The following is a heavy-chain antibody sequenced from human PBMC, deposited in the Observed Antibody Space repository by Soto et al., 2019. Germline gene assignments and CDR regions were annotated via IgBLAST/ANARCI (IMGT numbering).Heavy chain of an antibody. V-gene: IGHV4-39*01. D-gene: IGHD4-17*01. CDR1: GGSISSSGHY. CDR3: ARAGEQLDYDTYFEF. CDR2: IYFGGST. Sequence: SETLSLTCTVSGGSISSSGHYWGWIRQPPGKGLEWIGSIYFGGSTYYNPSLKSRVTISTDTSKNQLSLKVSSVTAADTAVYYCARAGEQLDYDTYFEFWGQGTLVTVSS. J-gene: IGHJ4*02.